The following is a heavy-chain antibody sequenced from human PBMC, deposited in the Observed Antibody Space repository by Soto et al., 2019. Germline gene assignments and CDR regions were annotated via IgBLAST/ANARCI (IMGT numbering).Heavy chain of an antibody. CDR1: GYTFTSYY. CDR3: ARGGGIVVVIAPYDH. D-gene: IGHD2-21*01. CDR2: INPSGGYT. J-gene: IGHJ4*02. Sequence: QVQLVQSGAEVKKPGASVKVSCKASGYTFTSYYMNWVRQAPGQGLEWLGIINPSGGYTTYAQRLLGRVTMTSDTSTSTVHMELGSLTSEDTAVYYCARGGGIVVVIAPYDHWGQGTLVTVSS. V-gene: IGHV1-46*03.